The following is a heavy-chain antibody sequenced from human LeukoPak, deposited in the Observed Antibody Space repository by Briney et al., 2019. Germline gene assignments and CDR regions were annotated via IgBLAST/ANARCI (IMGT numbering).Heavy chain of an antibody. CDR3: ARNWGRSRDGFFDY. CDR1: GGSISSYY. CDR2: IYTSGST. Sequence: SETLSLTCTVSGGSISSYYWSWIRQPAGKGLEWIGRIYTSGSTNYNPSLKSRVTISVDTSKNQFSLKLSSVTAADTAVYYCARNWGRSRDGFFDYWGQGTLVTVSS. J-gene: IGHJ4*02. D-gene: IGHD5-24*01. V-gene: IGHV4-4*07.